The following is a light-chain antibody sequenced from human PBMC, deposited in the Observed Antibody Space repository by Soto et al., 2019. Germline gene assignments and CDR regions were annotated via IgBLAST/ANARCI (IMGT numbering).Light chain of an antibody. V-gene: IGKV3-15*01. CDR3: LQRSNWPPIN. Sequence: ETVMAQSPDTLTVSRGEGATLSCRASQNIRDTLAWYQQNPGQAPRLVMYGSSTRATGIPATFSGSGSGTEFTLTINSLQPEDFAVYYCLQRSNWPPINFGQGTRLEIK. CDR2: GSS. J-gene: IGKJ5*01. CDR1: QNIRDT.